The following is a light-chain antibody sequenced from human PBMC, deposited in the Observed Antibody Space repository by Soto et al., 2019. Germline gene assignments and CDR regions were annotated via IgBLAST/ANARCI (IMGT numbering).Light chain of an antibody. CDR2: EVN. Sequence: QSALTQPASVSGSPGQSITISCTGTTSDVGGYNYVSWYQQHPGKAPKLMIYEVNNRPSGVSNRFSGSKSGNTASLTISGLHAEDEADYYCSSYTSSSIPYVFGTGTKLTVL. V-gene: IGLV2-14*01. J-gene: IGLJ1*01. CDR1: TSDVGGYNY. CDR3: SSYTSSSIPYV.